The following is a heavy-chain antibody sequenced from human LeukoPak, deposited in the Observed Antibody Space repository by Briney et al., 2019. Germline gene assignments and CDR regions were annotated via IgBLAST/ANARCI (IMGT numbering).Heavy chain of an antibody. Sequence: ASVKVSCKASGYTFTGYYMHWVRQAPGQGLEWMGWINPNSGGTNYAQKFQGRVTMTRDTSISTAYMELSRLRSDDTAVYYCARDRGGDSSRYYWLNFDYWGQGTLVTVSS. CDR3: ARDRGGDSSRYYWLNFDY. CDR2: INPNSGGT. V-gene: IGHV1-2*02. D-gene: IGHD3-22*01. J-gene: IGHJ4*02. CDR1: GYTFTGYY.